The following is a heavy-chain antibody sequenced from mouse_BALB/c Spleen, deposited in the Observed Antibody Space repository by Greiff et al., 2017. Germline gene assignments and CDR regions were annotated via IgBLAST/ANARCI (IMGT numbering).Heavy chain of an antibody. CDR3: TREDYGSSYYFDY. V-gene: IGHV1-15*01. CDR1: GYTFTDYE. J-gene: IGHJ2*01. D-gene: IGHD1-1*01. Sequence: QVQLQQSGAELVRPGASVTLSCKASGYTFTDYEMHWVKQTPVHGLEWIGAIDPETGGTAYNQKFKGKATLTADKSSSTAYMELRSLTSEDSAVYYCTREDYGSSYYFDYGGQGTTLTVSS. CDR2: IDPETGGT.